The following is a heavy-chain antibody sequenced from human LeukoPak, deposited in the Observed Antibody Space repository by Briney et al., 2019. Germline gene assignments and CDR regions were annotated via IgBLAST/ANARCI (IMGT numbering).Heavy chain of an antibody. Sequence: PGGSLRLSCAASGFTFSSYWMHWVRQAPGKGLVWVSRINSDGSSTSYADSVKGRFTISRDNSKNTLYLQMSSLRAEDTAVYYCVNSRMTTVTAFDYWGQGTLVTVSS. CDR3: VNSRMTTVTAFDY. D-gene: IGHD4-17*01. CDR2: INSDGSST. CDR1: GFTFSSYW. V-gene: IGHV3-74*01. J-gene: IGHJ4*02.